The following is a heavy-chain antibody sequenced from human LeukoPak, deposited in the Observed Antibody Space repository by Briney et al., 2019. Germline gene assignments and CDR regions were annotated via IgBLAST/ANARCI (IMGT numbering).Heavy chain of an antibody. CDR2: IYYSGST. J-gene: IGHJ5*02. V-gene: IGHV4-39*01. Sequence: SETLSLTCTVSGGSISSRSYYWGWIRQPPGKGLEWIGSIYYSGSTYYNPSLKSRVTISVDTSKNQFSLKLSSVTAADTAVYYCARHHALDYYGSGSYYYGWFDPWGQGTLVTVSS. CDR3: ARHHALDYYGSGSYYYGWFDP. D-gene: IGHD3-10*01. CDR1: GGSISSRSYY.